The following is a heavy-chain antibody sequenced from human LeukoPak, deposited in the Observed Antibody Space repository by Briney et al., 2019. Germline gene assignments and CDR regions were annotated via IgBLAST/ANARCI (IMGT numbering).Heavy chain of an antibody. CDR2: ISGSGGDT. CDR3: AKDVLPSLEWLPKENMNAFDI. Sequence: QSGGSLRLACADSGFTFSGYAMTWVGQAPGKGLEWVSAISGSGGDTYYVDSVKGRFTISRDNSKNTLYLQMNSLRAKDTALYYCAKDVLPSLEWLPKENMNAFDIWGQGTTVTVSS. D-gene: IGHD3-3*01. CDR1: GFTFSGYA. V-gene: IGHV3-23*01. J-gene: IGHJ3*02.